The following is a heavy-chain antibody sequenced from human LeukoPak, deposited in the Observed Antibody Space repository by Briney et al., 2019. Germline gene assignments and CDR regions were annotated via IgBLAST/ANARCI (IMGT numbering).Heavy chain of an antibody. D-gene: IGHD3/OR15-3a*01. CDR3: AKDLFGRPSFEY. J-gene: IGHJ4*02. V-gene: IGHV3-23*01. CDR1: GFTSSSQA. Sequence: GGSLRHSCAASGFTSSSQAMSWVRQAPGKGLEWVSAISGSGGSTYYADSMKGRFTISRDNSKNTLYLQMNSLRAEDTAVYYRAKDLFGRPSFEYWGQRNLVTVSS. CDR2: ISGSGGST.